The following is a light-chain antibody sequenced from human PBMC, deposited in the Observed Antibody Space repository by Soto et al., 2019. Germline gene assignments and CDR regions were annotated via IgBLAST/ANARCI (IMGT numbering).Light chain of an antibody. CDR2: DVS. CDR3: SSYTSTSTYV. J-gene: IGLJ1*01. CDR1: SSDVGTYNR. V-gene: IGLV2-18*02. Sequence: QSSLTQPPSVSGSPGQSVAIFCTGTSSDVGTYNRVSWYQQPPGTAPRLMIYDVSNRSSGVPDRFSGSKSGNTASLTISGLQAEDEADYYCSSYTSTSTYVFGTGTKVTVL.